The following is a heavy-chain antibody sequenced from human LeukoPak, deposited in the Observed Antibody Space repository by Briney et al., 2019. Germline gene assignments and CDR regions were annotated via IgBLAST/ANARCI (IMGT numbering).Heavy chain of an antibody. J-gene: IGHJ5*01. CDR2: IYHSGRT. V-gene: IGHV4-34*01. Sequence: EPLSLTCAVSGGSFSNYDWTWIRQPPGKGLEWIGEIYHSGRTNYNPSLKSRITISADTSKKQFSLRLSSVTAADTAVYYCARGRSRVTIFGVALNWLDSWGQGNLVTVSS. CDR1: GGSFSNYD. D-gene: IGHD3-3*01. CDR3: ARGRSRVTIFGVALNWLDS.